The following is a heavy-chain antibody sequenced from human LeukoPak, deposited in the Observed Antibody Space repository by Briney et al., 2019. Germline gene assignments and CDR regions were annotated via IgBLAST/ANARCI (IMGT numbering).Heavy chain of an antibody. Sequence: ASVKVSCKASGYTFTDYYIRWVRQAPGQGLEWMGWINPNSGDTNYAQKFQGRVTMTRDTSINTAYMELSRLRSDDTAVYYCARDYCYGGICSSSPTNFDCWGQGTLVTVSS. V-gene: IGHV1-2*02. CDR3: ARDYCYGGICSSSPTNFDC. D-gene: IGHD2-15*01. CDR2: INPNSGDT. CDR1: GYTFTDYY. J-gene: IGHJ4*02.